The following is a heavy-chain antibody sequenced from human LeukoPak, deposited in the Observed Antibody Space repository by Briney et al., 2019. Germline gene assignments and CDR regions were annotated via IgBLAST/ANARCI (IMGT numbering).Heavy chain of an antibody. Sequence: GSLLLSCAASGFTFSSYGMHWVRQAPGKGLEWVAFIRYDGSNKYYADSVKGRFTISRDNSKNTLYLQMNSLRAEDTAVYYCAKDLSIVVVVAATPDYWGQGTLVTVSS. J-gene: IGHJ4*02. V-gene: IGHV3-30*02. CDR3: AKDLSIVVVVAATPDY. D-gene: IGHD2-15*01. CDR1: GFTFSSYG. CDR2: IRYDGSNK.